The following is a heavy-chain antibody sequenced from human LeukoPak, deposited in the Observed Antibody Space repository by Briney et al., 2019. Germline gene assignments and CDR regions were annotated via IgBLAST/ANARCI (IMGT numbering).Heavy chain of an antibody. J-gene: IGHJ5*02. CDR2: IYHSGST. D-gene: IGHD5-18*01. CDR1: GGSISSSNW. CDR3: ARRLRIQLWLQGGWFDP. Sequence: PSETLSLTCAVSGGSISSSNWWSWVRPPPGKGLEWIGEIYHSGSTNYNPSLKSRVTISVDTSKNQFSLKLSSVTAADTAVYYCARRLRIQLWLQGGWFDPWGQGTLVTVSS. V-gene: IGHV4-4*02.